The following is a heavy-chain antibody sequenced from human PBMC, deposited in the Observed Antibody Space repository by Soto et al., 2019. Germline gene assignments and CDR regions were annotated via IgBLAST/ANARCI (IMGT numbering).Heavy chain of an antibody. D-gene: IGHD3-10*01. J-gene: IGHJ4*02. V-gene: IGHV3-20*04. CDR2: INWNGGST. CDR3: AKSQSPMVRGVIEAFDF. CDR1: GFTFDDYA. Sequence: EVQLVESGGGVVRPGGSLRLCCVASGFTFDDYAMSWVRQVPGKGLEWVSGINWNGGSTHYADSVKGRCTISRDNAKNSLYLKMNSLRDEETAFYYCAKSQSPMVRGVIEAFDFWGQGTLVTVSS.